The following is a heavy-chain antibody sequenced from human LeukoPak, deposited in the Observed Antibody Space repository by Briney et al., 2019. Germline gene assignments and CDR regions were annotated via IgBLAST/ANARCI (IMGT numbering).Heavy chain of an antibody. J-gene: IGHJ4*02. Sequence: PGGSLRLSCAASGFTFSNYALSWVRQAPGKGLEWVSAIHYSGGSTYYADSVKGRFTISRDNSKNTLHLQMNSLRAEDTAVYYCAKVIREVDMSYDYWGQGALVTVSS. D-gene: IGHD5-24*01. V-gene: IGHV3-23*01. CDR1: GFTFSNYA. CDR2: IHYSGGST. CDR3: AKVIREVDMSYDY.